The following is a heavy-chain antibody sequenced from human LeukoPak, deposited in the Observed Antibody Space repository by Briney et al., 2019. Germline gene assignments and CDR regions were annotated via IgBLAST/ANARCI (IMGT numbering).Heavy chain of an antibody. Sequence: GGSLRLSCAASGFTVSSNYLSWVRQAPGKGLVWVSALHSGGHTFYADSVRGRFTISRDISKNTLYLQMNNLGAEDAALYYCVRGLSGVSSWYFDLWGRGTLISVSS. CDR3: VRGLSGVSSWYFDL. CDR2: LHSGGHT. J-gene: IGHJ2*01. V-gene: IGHV3-53*01. CDR1: GFTVSSNY. D-gene: IGHD7-27*01.